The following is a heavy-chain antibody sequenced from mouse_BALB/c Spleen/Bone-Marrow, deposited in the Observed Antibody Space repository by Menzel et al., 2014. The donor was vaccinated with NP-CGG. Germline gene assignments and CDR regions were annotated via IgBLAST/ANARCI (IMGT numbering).Heavy chain of an antibody. CDR1: GFNIEDVY. Sequence: VQLQQSGAELVKPGASVKLSCSGSGFNIEDVYMYYLKQRPEQGLEWIGRIDPANGNSEYAPKFRGKATITAGTSSDTAYIQLSSLTSEDTAVYYCATFNNGDPWFDYWGQGTLVTVSA. J-gene: IGHJ3*01. CDR2: IDPANGNS. CDR3: ATFNNGDPWFDY. V-gene: IGHV14-3*02.